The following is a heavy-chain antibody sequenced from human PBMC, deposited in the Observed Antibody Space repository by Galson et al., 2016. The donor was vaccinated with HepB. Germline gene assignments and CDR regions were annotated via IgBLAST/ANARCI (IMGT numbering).Heavy chain of an antibody. CDR1: GFIFRSYW. Sequence: SLRLSCAASGFIFRSYWMSWVRQAPGKGLEWVALIWFDGTYKYYADSVKGRFTISRDNSKNTLYLQMNSLRAEDTAVYYCAKEEGGRYGDWFDSWGQGTLVTVSS. V-gene: IGHV3-33*06. CDR3: AKEEGGRYGDWFDS. D-gene: IGHD6-19*01. CDR2: IWFDGTYK. J-gene: IGHJ5*01.